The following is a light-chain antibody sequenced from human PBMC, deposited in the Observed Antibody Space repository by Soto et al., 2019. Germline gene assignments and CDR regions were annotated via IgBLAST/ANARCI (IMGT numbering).Light chain of an antibody. CDR2: GAS. J-gene: IGKJ1*01. Sequence: EIVMTQSPATLSVSPGERATLSCRASQSVSSNLAWYQQKPGQAPRLLIYGASTRATGIPARFSGSGSGTEFTLTISSLQPEDFATYYCQQSYSSPRTFGPGTKVNI. V-gene: IGKV3-15*01. CDR3: QQSYSSPRT. CDR1: QSVSSN.